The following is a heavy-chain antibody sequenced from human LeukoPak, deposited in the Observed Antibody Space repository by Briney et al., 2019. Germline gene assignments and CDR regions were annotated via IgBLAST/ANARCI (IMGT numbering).Heavy chain of an antibody. J-gene: IGHJ4*02. D-gene: IGHD6-13*01. Sequence: GGSPRLSCAASGFTFTTYAMSWVRQAPGKGLEWVSAISSGGANTYYADSVKGRFTISRDNSKNTLYLQMNPLRAEDTAVYYCAKGSSSWYPFDYWGQGTLVTVSS. CDR2: ISSGGANT. CDR1: GFTFTTYA. CDR3: AKGSSSWYPFDY. V-gene: IGHV3-23*01.